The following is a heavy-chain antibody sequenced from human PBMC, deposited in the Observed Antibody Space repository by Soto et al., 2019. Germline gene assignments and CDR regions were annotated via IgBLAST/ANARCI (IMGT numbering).Heavy chain of an antibody. CDR3: AKVPTGDYGYYYYYRAV. Sequence: QVQLQESGPGLVKPSETLSLTCTVSGGSISSYYWSWIRQPPGKGLEWIGYIYYSGSTNYNPSLKGRVTLSVDTSKTLFPLKRSSVTAANTAVYYWAKVPTGDYGYYYYYRAVGGKGTPVTVPS. CDR2: IYYSGST. D-gene: IGHD4-17*01. J-gene: IGHJ6*03. V-gene: IGHV4-59*01. CDR1: GGSISSYY.